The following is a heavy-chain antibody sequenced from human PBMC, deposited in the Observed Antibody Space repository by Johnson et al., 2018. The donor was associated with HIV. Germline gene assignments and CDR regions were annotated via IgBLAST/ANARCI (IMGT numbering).Heavy chain of an antibody. D-gene: IGHD1-20*01. Sequence: QVQLVESGGGLVQPGRSLRLPCAASGFTFGSYAMHWVRQAPGKGLEWVSGINWNGGTKYYADSVKGRFTISRDNSKNTLYLQMNSLRAEDTAVYYCARDNWNEDIWGQGTMVTVSS. J-gene: IGHJ3*02. CDR1: GFTFGSYA. CDR3: ARDNWNEDI. CDR2: INWNGGTK. V-gene: IGHV3-30*04.